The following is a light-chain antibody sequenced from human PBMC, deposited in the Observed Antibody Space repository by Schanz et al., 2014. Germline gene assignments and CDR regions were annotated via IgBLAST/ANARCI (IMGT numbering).Light chain of an antibody. J-gene: IGLJ2*01. CDR1: ISNIGNNY. V-gene: IGLV1-40*01. CDR3: QSYDSSLSASVV. CDR2: GNS. Sequence: QSVLTQPPSASGTPGQRVPISCSGSISNIGNNYVYWYQQLPGTAPKLLIYGNSNRPSGVPDRFSGSKSGTSASLAITGLQAEDEADYYCQSYDSSLSASVVFGGGTKLTVL.